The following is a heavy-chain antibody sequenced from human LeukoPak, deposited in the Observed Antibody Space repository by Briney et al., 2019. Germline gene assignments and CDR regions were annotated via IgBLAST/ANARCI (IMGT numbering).Heavy chain of an antibody. J-gene: IGHJ3*02. Sequence: PSETLSLTCTVSGGSISSYYWSWIRQPPGKGLEWIGYIYYSGSTNYNPSLKSRVTISVDTSKNQFSLKLSSVTAADTAVYYCARHGYSYGRDAFDIWGQGTMVTVSS. V-gene: IGHV4-59*08. CDR2: IYYSGST. CDR1: GGSISSYY. D-gene: IGHD5-18*01. CDR3: ARHGYSYGRDAFDI.